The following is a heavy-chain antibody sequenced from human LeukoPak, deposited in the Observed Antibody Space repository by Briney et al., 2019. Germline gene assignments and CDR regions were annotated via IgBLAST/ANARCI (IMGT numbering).Heavy chain of an antibody. J-gene: IGHJ6*02. V-gene: IGHV4-59*01. CDR2: IYYSGST. D-gene: IGHD4-17*01. CDR3: ARGWSARTTVTLPNYYYYGMDV. CDR1: GGSISSYY. Sequence: KTSETLSLTCTVSGGSISSYYWSWIRQPPGKGLEWIGYIYYSGSTNYNPSLKSRVTISVDTSKNQFSLKLSSVTAEDTAVYYCARGWSARTTVTLPNYYYYGMDVWGQGTTVTVSS.